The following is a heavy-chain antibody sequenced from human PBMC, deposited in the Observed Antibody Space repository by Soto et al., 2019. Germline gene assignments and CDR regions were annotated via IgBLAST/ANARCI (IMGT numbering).Heavy chain of an antibody. CDR3: ARDRGSSWSFRRGFFDY. V-gene: IGHV4-4*02. D-gene: IGHD6-13*01. J-gene: IGHJ4*02. CDR1: GGSISSSNW. Sequence: QVQLQESGPGLVKPSGTLSLTCAVSGGSISSSNWWSWVRQPPGKGLEWIGEIYHSGSTNYNPSLKSRVTISVDKSKNQFSLKLSSVTAADTAVYYCARDRGSSWSFRRGFFDYWGQGTLVTVSS. CDR2: IYHSGST.